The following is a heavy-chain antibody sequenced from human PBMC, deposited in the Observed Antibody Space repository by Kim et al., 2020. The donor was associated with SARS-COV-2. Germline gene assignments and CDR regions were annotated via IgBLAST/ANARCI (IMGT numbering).Heavy chain of an antibody. Sequence: GGSLRLSCAASGFTVSSNYMSWVRQAPGKGLEWVSVIYSGGSTYYADSVKGRFTISRDNSKNTLYLQMNSLRAEDTAVYYCARDATDYGDYGSGDYYGMDVWGQGTMVTVSS. D-gene: IGHD4-17*01. CDR1: GFTVSSNY. J-gene: IGHJ6*02. CDR2: IYSGGST. CDR3: ARDATDYGDYGSGDYYGMDV. V-gene: IGHV3-66*01.